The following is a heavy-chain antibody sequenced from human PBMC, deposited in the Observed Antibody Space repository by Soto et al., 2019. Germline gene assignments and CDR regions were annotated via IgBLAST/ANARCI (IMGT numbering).Heavy chain of an antibody. CDR2: IYHGVST. V-gene: IGHV4-38-2*01. Sequence: SETLSLTCAVSGYSISSGYYWGWLRQPPGKGLEWIGSIYHGVSTYYNPSLNSRVTLSIDMTNNHFSLILNSVTAADTAVYYCGRVSHWVPYYYDSSPYTFEKRFDPLGQGILVTVSS. CDR3: GRVSHWVPYYYDSSPYTFEKRFDP. D-gene: IGHD3-22*01. CDR1: GYSISSGYY. J-gene: IGHJ5*02.